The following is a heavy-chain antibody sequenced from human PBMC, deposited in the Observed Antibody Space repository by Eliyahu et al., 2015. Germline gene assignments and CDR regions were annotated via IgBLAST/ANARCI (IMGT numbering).Heavy chain of an antibody. CDR2: IYDDGSGT. V-gene: IGHV3-74*01. CDR1: GFTXSTYW. CDR3: VRDYSGYDEEFDY. Sequence: EVQLVESGXGLVQPGGSLRLSCAAXGFTXSTYWMHWVRQAPGKGLVWVSSIYDDGSGTTYADSVKGRFTISRDNAKNTLYLQMNSLRVEDTAVYFCVRDYSGYDEEFDYWGQGTLVTVS. D-gene: IGHD5-12*01. J-gene: IGHJ4*02.